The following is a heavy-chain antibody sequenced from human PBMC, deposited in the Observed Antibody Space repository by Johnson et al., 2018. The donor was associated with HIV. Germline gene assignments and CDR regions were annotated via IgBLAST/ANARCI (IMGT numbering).Heavy chain of an antibody. J-gene: IGHJ3*02. V-gene: IGHV3-30-3*01. CDR1: GFPFSTYA. CDR2: ISYDGSNK. Sequence: QVQLVESGGGVVQPGRSLRLSCAASGFPFSTYAMHWVRQAPGKGLEWVAVISYDGSNKYYADSVKGRFTISRDNSKNTLYLQMNSLRAEDTAVYFCARERHYYGSVRPRERQGDAFDIWGQGTMVTVSS. D-gene: IGHD3-10*01. CDR3: ARERHYYGSVRPRERQGDAFDI.